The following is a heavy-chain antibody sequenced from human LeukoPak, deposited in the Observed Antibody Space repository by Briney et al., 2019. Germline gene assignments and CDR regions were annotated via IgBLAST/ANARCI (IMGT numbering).Heavy chain of an antibody. CDR2: ISPYNGNT. CDR1: GCTFSSHS. D-gene: IGHD1-26*01. V-gene: IGHV1-18*01. CDR3: ARGHSLVRAEFGY. J-gene: IGHJ4*02. Sequence: ASVKVSCKTSGCTFSSHSMNWVRQAPGQGLEWLGWISPYNGNTKYAQKIQGRATMTTDTSTSTAYLELRSLRSDDTAVYYCARGHSLVRAEFGYWGQGTLVTVSS.